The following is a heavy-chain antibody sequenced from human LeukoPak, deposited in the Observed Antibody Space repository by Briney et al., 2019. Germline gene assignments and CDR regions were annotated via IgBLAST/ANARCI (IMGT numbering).Heavy chain of an antibody. J-gene: IGHJ4*01. CDR1: GFKFIDYS. CDR3: ARDHRYAFDN. CDR2: IGISSGNT. Sequence: GGSLRLSCAASGFKFIDYSMNWVRQAPGKGLEWISYIGISSGNTKYADSVKSRFTISRDKARNSLYLQMNSLRVEDTAMYYCARDHRYAFDNWGHGTLVTVSS. V-gene: IGHV3-48*01. D-gene: IGHD5-12*01.